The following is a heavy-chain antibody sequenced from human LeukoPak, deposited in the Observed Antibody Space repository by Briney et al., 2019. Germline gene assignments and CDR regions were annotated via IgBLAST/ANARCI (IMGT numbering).Heavy chain of an antibody. Sequence: GGSLRLSCAASGFTFSSYGMHWVRQAPGKGLEWVAFIRYDESNKYSESVKGRFTISRDNSKNTLYLQMNSLRAEDTAEYYCAKDPGSSSNSDQVDYWGQGTLVTVSS. J-gene: IGHJ4*02. D-gene: IGHD2-2*01. CDR1: GFTFSSYG. CDR2: IRYDESNK. V-gene: IGHV3-30*02. CDR3: AKDPGSSSNSDQVDY.